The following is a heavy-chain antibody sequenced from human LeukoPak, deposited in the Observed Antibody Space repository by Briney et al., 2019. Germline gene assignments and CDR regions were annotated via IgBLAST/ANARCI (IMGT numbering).Heavy chain of an antibody. CDR2: IYTSGST. CDR3: ARDECSSTSCYLVADWFDP. D-gene: IGHD2-2*01. CDR1: GGSISSYY. J-gene: IGHJ5*02. V-gene: IGHV4-4*07. Sequence: SETLSLTCTVSGGSISSYYWSWIRQPAGKGLEWIGRIYTSGSTNYNPSLKSRVTMSVDTSKNQFSLKLSSVTAADTAVYYCARDECSSTSCYLVADWFDPWGRGTLVIVSS.